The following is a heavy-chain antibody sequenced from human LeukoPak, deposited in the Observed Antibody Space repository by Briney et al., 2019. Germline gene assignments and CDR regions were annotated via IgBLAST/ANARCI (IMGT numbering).Heavy chain of an antibody. CDR3: GRYGVVGATPDY. J-gene: IGHJ4*02. CDR1: GFTFSSYW. CDR2: IKSDGSRT. D-gene: IGHD1-26*01. V-gene: IGHV3-74*01. Sequence: TGGSLRLSCAASGFTFSSYWMHWVRQAPGKGLVWVSHIKSDGSRTNYADSVKGRFTISRDNAKNTVYLQMNSLRAEDTAVYYCGRYGVVGATPDYWGQGTLVTVSP.